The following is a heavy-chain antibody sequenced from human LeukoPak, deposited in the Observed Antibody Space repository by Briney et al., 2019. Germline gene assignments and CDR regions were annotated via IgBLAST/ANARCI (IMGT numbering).Heavy chain of an antibody. D-gene: IGHD5-12*01. CDR3: ARVDSGYDLFYFDY. J-gene: IGHJ4*02. V-gene: IGHV4-38-2*02. Sequence: WETLSLTCTVSGYSISSGYYWGWIRQPPGKGLEWIGSIYQSGNTYYNPSLKSRVIISMDTSKNQFSLKLSSVTAADTAVYYCARVDSGYDLFYFDYWGRGTLLTVSS. CDR2: IYQSGNT. CDR1: GYSISSGYY.